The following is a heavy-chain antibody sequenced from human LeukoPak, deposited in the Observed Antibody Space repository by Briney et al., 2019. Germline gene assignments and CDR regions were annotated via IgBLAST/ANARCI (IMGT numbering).Heavy chain of an antibody. CDR1: GFTFTNSA. Sequence: GASVKVSCKASGFTFTNSAVQWVRQARGQRLELIGWIVVGSGNTNYAQKFQERVTITRDMSTSTAYMELSSLRSEDTAVYYCAAHVDTAMVVAAYYFDHWGQGTLVTVSS. CDR3: AAHVDTAMVVAAYYFDH. CDR2: IVVGSGNT. J-gene: IGHJ4*02. D-gene: IGHD5-18*01. V-gene: IGHV1-58*01.